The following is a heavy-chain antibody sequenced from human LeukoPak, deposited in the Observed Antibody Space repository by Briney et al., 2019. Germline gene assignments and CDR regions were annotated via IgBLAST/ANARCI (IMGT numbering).Heavy chain of an antibody. J-gene: IGHJ6*03. V-gene: IGHV4-59*01. D-gene: IGHD2-21*02. CDR2: IYYIGST. Sequence: SETLSLTCTVSGGSISSYYWSWIRQPPGKGLDWIGYIYYIGSTNYNPSLKSRLTISVDTSKNQFSLKLSSVTAADTAVYYCATYGGDSVSYYYHMDVWGTGTTVTVSS. CDR3: ATYGGDSVSYYYHMDV. CDR1: GGSISSYY.